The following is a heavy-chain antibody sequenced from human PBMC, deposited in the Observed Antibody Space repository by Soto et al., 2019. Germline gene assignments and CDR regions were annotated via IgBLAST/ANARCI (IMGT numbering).Heavy chain of an antibody. V-gene: IGHV3-23*01. CDR2: INTSGGNT. CDR3: AISNRYPDVDA. J-gene: IGHJ6*02. Sequence: EVQMLESGGGLVQPGGSLRLSCAASGFTFSSYAMSWVRQAPGKGLEWVSGINTSGGNTYYADSVRGRFTISRDNSKNSPYLQMNSLRAEDTAVYYCAISNRYPDVDAWGQGTTVTVSS. D-gene: IGHD6-13*01. CDR1: GFTFSSYA.